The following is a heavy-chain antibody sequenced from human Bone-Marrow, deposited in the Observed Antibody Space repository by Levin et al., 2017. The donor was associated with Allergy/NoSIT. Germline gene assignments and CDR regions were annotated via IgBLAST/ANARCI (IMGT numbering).Heavy chain of an antibody. V-gene: IGHV3-23*01. J-gene: IGHJ4*02. CDR1: GFTFSSYA. Sequence: PGGSLRLSCAASGFTFSSYAMSWVRQAPGKGLEWVSAISGSGGSTYYADSVKGRFTISRDNSKNTLYLQMNSLRAEDTAVYYCAKGFYGSGSYCQRAFDYWGQGTLVTVSS. CDR2: ISGSGGST. CDR3: AKGFYGSGSYCQRAFDY. D-gene: IGHD3-10*01.